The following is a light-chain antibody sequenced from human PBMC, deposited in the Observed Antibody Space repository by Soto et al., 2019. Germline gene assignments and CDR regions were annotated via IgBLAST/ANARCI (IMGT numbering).Light chain of an antibody. CDR3: QQYGSSPFT. Sequence: DIVLTQSPCTLSLSPGERATLSCRASQTVSSNNLAWYQQKRGQAPRLLIYGASSRAAAIPDRFRGSGSGTDVTLIISSLAPEDFAVYYCQQYGSSPFTFGPGTAVDIK. J-gene: IGKJ3*01. CDR2: GAS. V-gene: IGKV3-20*01. CDR1: QTVSSNN.